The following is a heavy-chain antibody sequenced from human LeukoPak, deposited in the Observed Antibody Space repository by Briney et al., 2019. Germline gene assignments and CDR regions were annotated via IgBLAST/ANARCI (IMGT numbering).Heavy chain of an antibody. CDR2: ISYDGSTK. V-gene: IGHV3-30*04. CDR1: GFTFSSYA. CDR3: AKEVTTIVAFEY. D-gene: IGHD3-22*01. Sequence: PGGSLRLSCAASGFTFSSYAMHWVRQAPGKGLEWVAVISYDGSTKYYADSVKGRFTISRDNSKNTLYLQMNSLRAEDTAVYYCAKEVTTIVAFEYWGQGTLVTVSS. J-gene: IGHJ4*02.